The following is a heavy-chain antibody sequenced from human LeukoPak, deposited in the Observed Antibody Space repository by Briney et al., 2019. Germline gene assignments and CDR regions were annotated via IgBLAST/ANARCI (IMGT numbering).Heavy chain of an antibody. CDR2: IYSSGST. J-gene: IGHJ5*02. V-gene: IGHV4-4*07. CDR3: ARDLVVPPYNWFDP. D-gene: IGHD2-2*01. Sequence: SETLSLTCTVSGGSISSYYWRWIRQPAGKGLEWIGRIYSSGSTNYNPSLKGRVAMSVDTSNNQFSLKLSSVTAADTAVYYCARDLVVPPYNWFDPWGQGTLVTVSS. CDR1: GGSISSYY.